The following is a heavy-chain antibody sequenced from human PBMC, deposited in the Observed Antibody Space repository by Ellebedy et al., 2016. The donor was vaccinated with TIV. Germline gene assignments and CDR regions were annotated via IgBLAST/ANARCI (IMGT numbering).Heavy chain of an antibody. V-gene: IGHV4-30-4*01. CDR2: IYHSGST. Sequence: SETLSLXXTVSGGSISSGDYYWSWIRQPPGKGLEWIGYIYHSGSTYYNPSLKSRVTISVDTSKNQFSLKLSSVTAADTAVYYCAGPQVRGVVDYWGQGTLVTVSS. CDR3: AGPQVRGVVDY. J-gene: IGHJ4*02. D-gene: IGHD3-10*01. CDR1: GGSISSGDYY.